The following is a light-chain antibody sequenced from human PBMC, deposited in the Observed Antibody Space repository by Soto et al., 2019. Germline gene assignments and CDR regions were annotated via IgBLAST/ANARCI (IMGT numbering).Light chain of an antibody. Sequence: DIQMTQSPSTLSASVGDSVTITCRASQSISRWLAWYQQKPGRAPKILISDASSLEIGVQSRFSGSGSGTELALPISSLQPDDFATHFCQQYNSGWTFGQGTKVDI. CDR1: QSISRW. V-gene: IGKV1-5*01. CDR2: DAS. CDR3: QQYNSGWT. J-gene: IGKJ1*01.